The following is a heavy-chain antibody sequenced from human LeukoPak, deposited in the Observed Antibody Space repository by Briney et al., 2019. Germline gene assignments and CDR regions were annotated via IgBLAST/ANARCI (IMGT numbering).Heavy chain of an antibody. CDR1: GYSISSGYY. CDR3: ARDHVSLGPDY. J-gene: IGHJ4*02. CDR2: IYHSGST. D-gene: IGHD7-27*01. Sequence: SETLSLTCTVSGYSISSGYYWGWIRQPPGKGLEWIGSIYHSGSTYYNPSLKSRVTISVDTSKNQFSLKLSSVTAADTAVYYCARDHVSLGPDYWGQGTLVTVSS. V-gene: IGHV4-38-2*02.